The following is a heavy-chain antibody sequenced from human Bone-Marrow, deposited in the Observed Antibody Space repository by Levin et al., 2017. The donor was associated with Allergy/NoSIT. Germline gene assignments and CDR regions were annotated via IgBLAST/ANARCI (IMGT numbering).Heavy chain of an antibody. CDR1: GYTFTGYY. CDR3: ARVLDSYGSGSYYDY. J-gene: IGHJ4*02. D-gene: IGHD3-10*01. V-gene: IGHV1-2*02. Sequence: GVSVKVSCKASGYTFTGYYMHWVRQAPGQGLEWMGWINPNSGGTNYAQKFQGRVTMTRDTSISTAYMELSRLRSDDTAVYYCARVLDSYGSGSYYDYWGQGTLVTVSS. CDR2: INPNSGGT.